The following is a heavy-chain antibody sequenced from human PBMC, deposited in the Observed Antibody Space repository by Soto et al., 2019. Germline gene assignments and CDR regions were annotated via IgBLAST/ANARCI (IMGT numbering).Heavy chain of an antibody. CDR2: INHRGST. CDR1: GGSFTGYY. J-gene: IGHJ6*02. Sequence: QVQLQQWGAGLLKPSETLSLTCAVYGGSFTGYYWSWIRQPPGKGLEWIGEINHRGSTNYNPSLKGRVTISVDTSKNQFSLNLNSVTAADTAVYYCARGSRVKVPAASGRDSSYHGLDVWGQGTAVNVS. CDR3: ARGSRVKVPAASGRDSSYHGLDV. D-gene: IGHD6-25*01. V-gene: IGHV4-34*01.